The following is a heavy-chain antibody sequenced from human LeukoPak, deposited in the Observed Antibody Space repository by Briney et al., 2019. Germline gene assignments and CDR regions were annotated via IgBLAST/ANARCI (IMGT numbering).Heavy chain of an antibody. J-gene: IGHJ4*02. V-gene: IGHV4-59*08. D-gene: IGHD3-22*01. CDR3: ARQQDYYDSSGPGYYFDY. CDR2: IYYSGST. Sequence: PSETLSLTCTVSGGSISSYYWSWIRQPPGKGLEWIGYIYYSGSTNYNPSLKSRVTISVDTSKNQFSLKPSSVTAADTAVYYCARQQDYYDSSGPGYYFDYWGQGTLVTVSS. CDR1: GGSISSYY.